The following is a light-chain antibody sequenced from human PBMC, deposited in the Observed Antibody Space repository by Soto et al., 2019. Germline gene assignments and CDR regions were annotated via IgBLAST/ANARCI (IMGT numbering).Light chain of an antibody. CDR3: QQYNNWPAIT. Sequence: EIVMTQSPPTLSVSPGERAALSCRASQSISSNLAWYQQKPGQAPRLLIYGASTRATGIPARFSGSGSGTEFTLTISSLQSEDLAVYYCQQYNNWPAITFGQGTRLEIK. J-gene: IGKJ5*01. CDR1: QSISSN. CDR2: GAS. V-gene: IGKV3D-15*01.